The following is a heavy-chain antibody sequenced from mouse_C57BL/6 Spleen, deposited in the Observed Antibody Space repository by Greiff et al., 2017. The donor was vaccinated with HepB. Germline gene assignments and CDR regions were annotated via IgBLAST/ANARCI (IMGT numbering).Heavy chain of an antibody. CDR3: ARWGNGYYAMDY. V-gene: IGHV3-6*01. J-gene: IGHJ4*01. CDR2: ISYDGSN. CDR1: GYSITSGYY. D-gene: IGHD2-1*01. Sequence: EVKLMESGPGLVKPSQSLSLTCSVPGYSITSGYYWNWIRQFPGNKLEWMGYISYDGSNNYNPSFKNRISITRDTSKNQFFLKLNSVTTEDTATYYCARWGNGYYAMDYWGQGTSVTVSS.